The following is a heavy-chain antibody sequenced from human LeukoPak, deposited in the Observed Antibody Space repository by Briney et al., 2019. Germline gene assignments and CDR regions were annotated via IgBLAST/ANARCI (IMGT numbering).Heavy chain of an antibody. J-gene: IGHJ4*02. CDR2: IHYSGST. CDR1: GGSISSSY. D-gene: IGHD6-13*01. CDR3: ARDTVGSSSTFDY. Sequence: PSETLSLTCTVSGGSISSSYWSWIRHPPGKGLDLIGYIHYSGSTNSNPSLKSRVTMSVDTSNNQFSLKLTSVTAADTAVYYCARDTVGSSSTFDYWGQGTLVTVSS. V-gene: IGHV4-59*01.